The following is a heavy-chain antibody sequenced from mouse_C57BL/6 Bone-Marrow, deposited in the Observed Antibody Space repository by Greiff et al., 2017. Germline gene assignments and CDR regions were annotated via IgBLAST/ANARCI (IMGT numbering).Heavy chain of an antibody. CDR1: GFSLTSYG. Sequence: VHLVESGPGLVQPSQSLSITCTVSGFSLTSYGVHWVRQSPGKGLEWLGVIWRGGSTDYNAAFMSRLSITKDNSKSQVFFKMNSLQADDTAIYYCAKNVVYYSNWYFDVWGTGTTVTVSS. D-gene: IGHD2-5*01. CDR3: AKNVVYYSNWYFDV. CDR2: IWRGGST. J-gene: IGHJ1*03. V-gene: IGHV2-5*01.